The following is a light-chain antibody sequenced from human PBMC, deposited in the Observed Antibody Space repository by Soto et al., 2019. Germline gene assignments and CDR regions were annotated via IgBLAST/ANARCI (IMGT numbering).Light chain of an antibody. V-gene: IGKV1-33*01. J-gene: IGKJ5*01. CDR2: DAS. Sequence: DVQMTQSPSSLSASVGDRVTINCQASQNINNYLNWYQQKPGRAPKLLIYDASNLEAGVPSRFRGSGSGTDFTFTISRLQPEDIATYYCQQYENLPTFGQGTRLE. CDR1: QNINNY. CDR3: QQYENLPT.